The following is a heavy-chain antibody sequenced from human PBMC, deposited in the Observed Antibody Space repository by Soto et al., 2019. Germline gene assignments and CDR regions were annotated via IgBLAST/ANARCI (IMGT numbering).Heavy chain of an antibody. CDR2: MNPNSGNT. CDR1: GYTFTSYD. J-gene: IGHJ4*02. Sequence: QVQLVQSGAEVKKPGASVKVSCKASGYTFTSYDINWVRQATGQGLEGMGWMNPNSGNTNYAQKLQGRVTVTRDTSTSTAYMELRSLRSDDTAVYYCARGRYGDYWGQGALVTVSS. CDR3: ARGRYGDY. D-gene: IGHD1-1*01. V-gene: IGHV1-8*01.